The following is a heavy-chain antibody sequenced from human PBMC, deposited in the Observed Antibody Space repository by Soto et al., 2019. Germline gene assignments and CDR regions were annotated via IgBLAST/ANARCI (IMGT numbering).Heavy chain of an antibody. V-gene: IGHV4-30-4*01. J-gene: IGHJ5*02. CDR3: ARSLSASSGWFDP. CDR2: IYKSGTS. CDR1: GDYISSGDFF. Sequence: LSLTCAVSGDYISSGDFFWTWIRQSPGKGLEWLAYIYKSGTSYYNQSLKSRLFISIDTSNNLFYLQLTSVTAADTAFYYCARSLSASSGWFDPWGQGTLVTVSS. D-gene: IGHD6-6*01.